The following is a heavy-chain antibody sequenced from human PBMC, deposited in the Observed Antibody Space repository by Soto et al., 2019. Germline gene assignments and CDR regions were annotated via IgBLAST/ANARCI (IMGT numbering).Heavy chain of an antibody. Sequence: ASVKVSCKASGYTFTSYYMHWVRQAPGQGLEWMGIINPSGGSTSYAQKFQGRVTMTRDTSTSTVYMELSSLRSEDTAVYYCAISSSWFQTFDYWGQGTLVTVSS. CDR3: AISSSWFQTFDY. D-gene: IGHD6-13*01. J-gene: IGHJ4*02. CDR1: GYTFTSYY. CDR2: INPSGGST. V-gene: IGHV1-46*01.